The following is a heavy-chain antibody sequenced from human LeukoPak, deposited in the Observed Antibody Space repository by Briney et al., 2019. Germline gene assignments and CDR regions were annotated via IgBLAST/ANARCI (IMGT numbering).Heavy chain of an antibody. CDR3: ARIMRAYYYYGMDV. V-gene: IGHV1-18*01. J-gene: IGHJ6*02. CDR1: GYTFTSYG. CDR2: ISAYNGNT. Sequence: ASVKVSCKASGYTFTSYGISWVRQAPGQGLEWMGWISAYNGNTNYAQKLQGRVTMTRNTSISTAYMELSSLRSEDTAVYYCARIMRAYYYYGMDVWGQGTTVTVSS.